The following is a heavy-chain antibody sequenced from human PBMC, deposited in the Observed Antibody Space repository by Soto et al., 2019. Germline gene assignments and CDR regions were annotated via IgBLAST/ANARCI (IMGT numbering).Heavy chain of an antibody. D-gene: IGHD1-26*01. V-gene: IGHV1-18*04. CDR1: GYTFTSYG. CDR2: ISAYNGNT. Sequence: ASVKVSCKASGYTFTSYGISWVRQAPGQGLEWMGWISAYNGNTNYAQKLQGRVTMTTDTSTSTAYMELRSLRSDDTAVYYCARGGPGELPGYGYYYGMDVWGQGTTVTVSS. CDR3: ARGGPGELPGYGYYYGMDV. J-gene: IGHJ6*02.